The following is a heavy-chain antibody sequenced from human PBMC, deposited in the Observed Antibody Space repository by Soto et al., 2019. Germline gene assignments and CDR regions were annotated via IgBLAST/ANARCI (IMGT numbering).Heavy chain of an antibody. D-gene: IGHD2-2*01. CDR3: ARDLVVPAAMRYYYYYYGMDV. J-gene: IGHJ6*02. CDR2: IYSGGST. V-gene: IGHV3-66*01. Sequence: GGSLRLSCAASGFTVSSNYMSWVRQAPGKGLEWVSVIYSGGSTYYADSVKGRFTISRDNSKNTLYLQMNSLRAEDTAVYYCARDLVVPAAMRYYYYYYGMDVWGQGTTVTVSS. CDR1: GFTVSSNY.